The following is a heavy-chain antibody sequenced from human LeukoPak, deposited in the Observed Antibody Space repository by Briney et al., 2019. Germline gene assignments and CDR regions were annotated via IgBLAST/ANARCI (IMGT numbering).Heavy chain of an antibody. CDR3: ARRRIAARPNYYYYYMDV. CDR2: IYYSGST. Sequence: PSETLSLTCTVSGGSISSSSYDWGWIRQPRGKGLEWIGSIYYSGSTYYNPTLKRRFTITVDTSKNQFSLKLSSVTAADTAVYYCARRRIAARPNYYYYYMDVWGKGTTVTVSS. J-gene: IGHJ6*03. CDR1: GGSISSSSYD. V-gene: IGHV4-39*01. D-gene: IGHD6-6*01.